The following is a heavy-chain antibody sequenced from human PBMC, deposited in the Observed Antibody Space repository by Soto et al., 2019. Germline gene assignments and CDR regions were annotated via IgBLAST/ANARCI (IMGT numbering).Heavy chain of an antibody. J-gene: IGHJ4*02. CDR1: GFSVSTNF. D-gene: IGHD5-18*01. Sequence: EVQLVETGGGLIQPGGSLRLSCAASGFSVSTNFMTWVRQAPGQGLEWVSNIYSGGTTYYAGSVKGRFTISRDSSKNMVYLQMNNLRAEDTAVYYCARGYGTSYGFGYWGQGTLVSVSS. CDR2: IYSGGTT. CDR3: ARGYGTSYGFGY. V-gene: IGHV3-53*02.